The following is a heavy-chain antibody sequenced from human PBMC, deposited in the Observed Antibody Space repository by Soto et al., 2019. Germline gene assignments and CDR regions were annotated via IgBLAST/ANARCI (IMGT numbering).Heavy chain of an antibody. Sequence: GGSLRLSCAASGFTFSSYAMSWVRQAPGKGLEWVSTISGSGGSTYYADSVKGRFTISRDNSKNTLYLQMNSLRAEDTAVYYCAKVFTWRYYGSGGYYGPNYYYYYGMDVWGQGTTVTVYS. CDR3: AKVFTWRYYGSGGYYGPNYYYYYGMDV. J-gene: IGHJ6*02. V-gene: IGHV3-23*01. CDR1: GFTFSSYA. D-gene: IGHD3-10*01. CDR2: ISGSGGST.